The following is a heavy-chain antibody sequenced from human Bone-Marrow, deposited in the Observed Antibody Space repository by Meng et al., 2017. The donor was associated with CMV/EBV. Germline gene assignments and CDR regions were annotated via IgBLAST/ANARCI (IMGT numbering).Heavy chain of an antibody. J-gene: IGHJ4*02. Sequence: GESLKISCAASGFTFSTYAMTWVRQAPGKGLEWVSGISGSGGSTYYADSVKGRFTISRDNSKNTLYQQMNSLRAEDTAVYYCTKGEGIAARRSYYFDDWGQGTLVTVSS. CDR3: TKGEGIAARRSYYFDD. CDR2: ISGSGGST. CDR1: GFTFSTYA. D-gene: IGHD6-6*01. V-gene: IGHV3-23*01.